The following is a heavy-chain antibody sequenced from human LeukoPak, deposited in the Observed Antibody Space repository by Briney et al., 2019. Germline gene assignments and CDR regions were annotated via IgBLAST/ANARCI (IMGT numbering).Heavy chain of an antibody. V-gene: IGHV3-74*01. CDR1: GFTFSSYW. Sequence: GGSLRLSCAASGFTFSSYWMHWVRQAPGKGLVWVSRINSDGSSTSYADSVKGRFTISRDKAKNTLYLQMNSLRAEDTAVYYCASENDFWSGSNWFDPWGQGTLVTVSS. CDR2: INSDGSST. J-gene: IGHJ5*02. D-gene: IGHD3-3*01. CDR3: ASENDFWSGSNWFDP.